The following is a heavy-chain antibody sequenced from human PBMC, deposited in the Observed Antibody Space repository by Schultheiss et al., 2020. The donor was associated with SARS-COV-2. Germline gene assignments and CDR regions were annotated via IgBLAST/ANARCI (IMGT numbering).Heavy chain of an antibody. CDR3: AKDPARTVYYYMDV. J-gene: IGHJ6*03. CDR2: ISYDGSNK. D-gene: IGHD2-2*01. Sequence: GGSLRLSCAASGFTFSSYAMHWVRQAPGKGLEWVAVISYDGSNKYYADSVKGRFTISRDNSKNTLYLQMNSLRAEDTAVYYCAKDPARTVYYYMDVWGKGTTVTVSS. V-gene: IGHV3-30*01. CDR1: GFTFSSYA.